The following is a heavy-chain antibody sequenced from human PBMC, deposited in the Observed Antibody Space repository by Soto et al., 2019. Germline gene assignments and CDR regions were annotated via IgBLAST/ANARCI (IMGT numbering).Heavy chain of an antibody. J-gene: IGHJ3*02. V-gene: IGHV6-1*01. Sequence: SQTLSLTCAISGDSVSSNSAAWNWIRQSPSRGLEWLGRTYYRSKWYNDYAVSVKSRITINPDTSKNQFSLQPNSVTPEDTAVYYCARDLGYYDSSGYYSDAFDIWGQGTMVTVSS. CDR3: ARDLGYYDSSGYYSDAFDI. D-gene: IGHD3-22*01. CDR1: GDSVSSNSAA. CDR2: TYYRSKWYN.